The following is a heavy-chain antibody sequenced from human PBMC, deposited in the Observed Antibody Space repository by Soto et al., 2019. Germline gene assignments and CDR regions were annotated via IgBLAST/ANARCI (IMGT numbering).Heavy chain of an antibody. CDR2: INYDGSST. J-gene: IGHJ4*02. CDR1: GFTFSSDW. D-gene: IGHD1-26*01. CDR3: ASQVGSNY. V-gene: IGHV3-74*01. Sequence: EVQLVESGGGLVQPGGSLRLSCAASGFTFSSDWMHWVRQVPGKGLVWVSRINYDGSSTYYADSVEGRFTISGDNAKNTLYLQMNRLRAEDTAVYYCASQVGSNYWGQGTLVTVSS.